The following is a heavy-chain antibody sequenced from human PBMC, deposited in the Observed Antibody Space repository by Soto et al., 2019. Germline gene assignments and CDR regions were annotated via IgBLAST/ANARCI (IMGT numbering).Heavy chain of an antibody. D-gene: IGHD6-19*01. V-gene: IGHV3-30-3*01. Sequence: GGFLRLSCAASGFTFSSYAMHWVRQAPGKGLEWVAVISYDGSNKYYADSVKGRFTISRDNSKNTLYLQMNSLRAEDTAVYYCARDSESEIAVAGTGGYYYGMDVWGQGTTVTVSS. J-gene: IGHJ6*02. CDR1: GFTFSSYA. CDR2: ISYDGSNK. CDR3: ARDSESEIAVAGTGGYYYGMDV.